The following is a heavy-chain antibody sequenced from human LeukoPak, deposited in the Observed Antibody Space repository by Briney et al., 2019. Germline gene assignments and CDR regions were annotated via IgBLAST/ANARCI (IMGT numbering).Heavy chain of an antibody. CDR2: IRQDGDTK. Sequence: GRSLRLSCAASGFTFDSYAIHWVRQAPGKGLEWVANIRQDGDTKYYVDSVKGRFTISRDNAMNSLYLQMNSLRAEDTAIYYCARSLPYGTTWYGRSDFWGQGTLVTVSS. V-gene: IGHV3-7*03. D-gene: IGHD6-13*01. CDR1: GFTFDSYA. CDR3: ARSLPYGTTWYGRSDF. J-gene: IGHJ4*02.